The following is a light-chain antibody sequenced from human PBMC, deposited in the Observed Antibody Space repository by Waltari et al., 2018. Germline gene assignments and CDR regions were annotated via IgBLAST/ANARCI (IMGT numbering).Light chain of an antibody. CDR3: MQDTHWPLT. CDR1: ESLVYGDGGTY. CDR2: KVS. V-gene: IGKV2-30*01. J-gene: IGKJ2*01. Sequence: VLTQFPASLTVPPGPSASMSCTSSESLVYGDGGTYVSWYYQKSGQSPRRLIYKVSNRDSGVPDRFSGSGADTDFTLKIARVEAEDVGMYYCMQDTHWPLTFGRGALLEI.